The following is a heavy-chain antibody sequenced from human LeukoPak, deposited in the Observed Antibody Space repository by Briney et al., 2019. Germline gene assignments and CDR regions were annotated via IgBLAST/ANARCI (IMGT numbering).Heavy chain of an antibody. D-gene: IGHD2-2*02. CDR3: AKDLRVPAPIPDWFDP. CDR1: GFTFSSYG. V-gene: IGHV3-30*02. CDR2: IRYDGSNK. J-gene: IGHJ5*02. Sequence: GGSLRLSCAASGFTFSSYGMHWVRQAPGKGLEWVAFIRYDGSNKYYADSVKGRFTISRDNSKNTLYLQMNSLRAEDTAVYYCAKDLRVPAPIPDWFDPWGQGTLVTVSS.